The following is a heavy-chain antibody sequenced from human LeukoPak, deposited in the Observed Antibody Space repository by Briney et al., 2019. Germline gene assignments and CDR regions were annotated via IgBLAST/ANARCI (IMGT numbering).Heavy chain of an antibody. CDR3: ARSPSSPRYCSGGSCYFDY. V-gene: IGHV3-30*04. CDR2: ISYDGSNK. D-gene: IGHD2-15*01. Sequence: GGSLRLSCAASGFTFSSCAMHWVRQAPGKGMGWVAVISYDGSNKYYADSVKGRFTISRDNSKNTLYLQMNSLRAEDTAVYYCARSPSSPRYCSGGSCYFDYWGQGTLVTVSS. CDR1: GFTFSSCA. J-gene: IGHJ4*02.